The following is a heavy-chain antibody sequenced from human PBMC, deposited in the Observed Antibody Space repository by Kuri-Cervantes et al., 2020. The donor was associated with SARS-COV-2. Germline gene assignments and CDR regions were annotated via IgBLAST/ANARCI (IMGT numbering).Heavy chain of an antibody. J-gene: IGHJ6*02. D-gene: IGHD2-2*01. CDR2: FDPEDGET. CDR3: ARDYCSSTSCYVSYYYYGMDV. CDR1: GYTLTELS. Sequence: ASVKVSCKVSGYTLTELSMHWVRQAPGKGLEWMGGFDPEDGETIYAQKFQGRVTMTEDTSTDTAYMELSSLRSDDTAVYYCARDYCSSTSCYVSYYYYGMDVWGQGTTVTVSS. V-gene: IGHV1-24*01.